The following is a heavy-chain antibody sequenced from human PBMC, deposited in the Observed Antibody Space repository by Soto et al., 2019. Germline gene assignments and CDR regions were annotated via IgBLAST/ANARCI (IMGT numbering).Heavy chain of an antibody. V-gene: IGHV3-15*01. CDR3: TTNAAAIVEPLSY. J-gene: IGHJ4*02. Sequence: GGSLRLSCAASGLTLNNARMSWVRQAPGEVLEWVGRIDGGKTDFAAPVEGRFTFSRDDSRNTLFLQMNSLKTEDSGVYYCTTNAAAIVEPLSYWGQGTLGTVS. CDR2: IDGGKT. D-gene: IGHD1-26*01. CDR1: GLTLNNAR.